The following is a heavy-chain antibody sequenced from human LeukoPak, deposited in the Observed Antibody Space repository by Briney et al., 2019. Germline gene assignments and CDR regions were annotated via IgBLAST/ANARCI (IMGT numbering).Heavy chain of an antibody. J-gene: IGHJ4*02. CDR1: GLTVSSSY. V-gene: IGHV3-53*04. CDR3: ARVRPWVFDY. CDR2: IYIGDNP. Sequence: PGGSLRLSCAASGLTVSSSYMSWVRQAPGKGLEWVSIIYIGDNPHYADSVKGRFTISRHNSKNTLYLQMNNLRAEDTAVYYCARVRPWVFDYWGQGTLVTVSP.